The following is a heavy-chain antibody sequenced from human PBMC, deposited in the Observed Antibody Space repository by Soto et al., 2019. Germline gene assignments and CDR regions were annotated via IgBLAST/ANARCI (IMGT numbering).Heavy chain of an antibody. CDR3: ARRYGGNFDY. CDR1: GGSIISYY. D-gene: IGHD1-26*01. V-gene: IGHV4-59*01. Sequence: SETLSLTCTVSGGSIISYYWSWIRQPPGKGLEWIGYIYYSGSTNYNPSLKSRVTISVDTSKNQFSLKLSSVTPADTAVYYCARRYGGNFDYWGQGTLVTVSS. J-gene: IGHJ4*02. CDR2: IYYSGST.